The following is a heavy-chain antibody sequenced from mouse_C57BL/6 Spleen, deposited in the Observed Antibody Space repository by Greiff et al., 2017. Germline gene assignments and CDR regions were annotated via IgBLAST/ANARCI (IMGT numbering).Heavy chain of an antibody. V-gene: IGHV1-82*01. CDR1: GYAFSSSW. CDR2: IYPGDGDT. J-gene: IGHJ4*01. CDR3: ARSTTLVAEDAMDY. Sequence: QVQLQQSGPELVKPGASVKISCKASGYAFSSSWMNWVKQRPGKGLEWIGRIYPGDGDTNYNGKFKGKATLTADKSSSTAYMQLSSLTSEDSAVYFCARSTTLVAEDAMDYWGQGTSVTVSS. D-gene: IGHD1-1*01.